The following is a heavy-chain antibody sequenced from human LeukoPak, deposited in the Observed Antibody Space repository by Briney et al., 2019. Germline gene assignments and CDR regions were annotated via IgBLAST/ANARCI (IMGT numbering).Heavy chain of an antibody. V-gene: IGHV4-34*01. CDR2: INHSGST. J-gene: IGHJ4*02. CDR1: GGSFSGYY. CDR3: ARGVLRYFDWLLRFFDY. D-gene: IGHD3-9*01. Sequence: SETLSLTCAVYGGSFSGYYWSWMRQPPGKGLEWIGEINHSGSTNYNPSLKSRVTISVDTSKNQFSLKLSSVTAADTAVYYCARGVLRYFDWLLRFFDYWGQGTLVTVSS.